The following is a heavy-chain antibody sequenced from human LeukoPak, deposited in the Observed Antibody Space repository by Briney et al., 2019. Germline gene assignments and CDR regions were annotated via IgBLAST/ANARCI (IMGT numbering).Heavy chain of an antibody. CDR3: ARDLYSSRTNDAFVI. J-gene: IGHJ3*02. CDR2: IYYSGST. Sequence: SETLSLTCTVSGGSIRSTSYYWGWIRQPPGKGLEWIGSIYYSGSTYYDPSLKSRVTISVDTSKNQFSLKLSSVTAADTAVYYCARDLYSSRTNDAFVIWGQGTMVTVSS. V-gene: IGHV4-39*07. CDR1: GGSIRSTSYY. D-gene: IGHD6-13*01.